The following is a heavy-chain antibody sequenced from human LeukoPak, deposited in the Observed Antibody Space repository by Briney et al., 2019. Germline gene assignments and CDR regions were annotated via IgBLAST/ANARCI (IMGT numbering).Heavy chain of an antibody. D-gene: IGHD5-12*01. Sequence: ASVKVSCKASGYTFTSYGISWVRQAPGQGLEWMGWISAYNGNTNYAQKLQGRVTMTTDTSTSTAHMELSSLRSDDTAVYYCACVDRAYELVSWGQGTPVTVSS. CDR2: ISAYNGNT. J-gene: IGHJ5*02. V-gene: IGHV1-18*01. CDR1: GYTFTSYG. CDR3: ACVDRAYELVS.